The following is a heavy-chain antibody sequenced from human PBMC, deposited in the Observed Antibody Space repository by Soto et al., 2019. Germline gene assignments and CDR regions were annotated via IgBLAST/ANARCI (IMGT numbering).Heavy chain of an antibody. CDR3: ARGQTPEAVITMIVGGLDY. J-gene: IGHJ4*02. CDR1: GGSFSGYY. V-gene: IGHV4-34*01. D-gene: IGHD3-22*01. Sequence: QVQLQQWGAGLLMPSETLSLTCAVYGGSFSGYYWSWIRQPPGKALEWIGEINHSGSTNYNPSLKSRVTISVDTSKNQFSLKLSSVTAADTAVYYCARGQTPEAVITMIVGGLDYWGQGTLVTVSS. CDR2: INHSGST.